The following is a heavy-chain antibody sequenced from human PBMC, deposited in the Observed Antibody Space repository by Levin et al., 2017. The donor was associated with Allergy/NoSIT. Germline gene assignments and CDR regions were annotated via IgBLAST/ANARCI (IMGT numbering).Heavy chain of an antibody. CDR3: ARGNRGFDY. CDR2: INSDESIK. CDR1: GFTLSYYW. V-gene: IGHV3-74*03. Sequence: GGSLRLSCVASGFTLSYYWMYWVRQVPGKGLVSVSRINSDESIKEYADSVKGRFTISRDSAKNTLYLQLNSLRAEDTAVYFCARGNRGFDYWGQGTLVTVSS. J-gene: IGHJ4*02. D-gene: IGHD1/OR15-1a*01.